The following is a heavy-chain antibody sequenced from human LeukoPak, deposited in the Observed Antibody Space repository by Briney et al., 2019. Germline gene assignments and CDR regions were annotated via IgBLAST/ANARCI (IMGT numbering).Heavy chain of an antibody. CDR3: TRGQLAYYADY. J-gene: IGHJ4*02. CDR2: ITSYVYGGAT. CDR1: GFTFSDYS. V-gene: IGHV3-49*03. D-gene: IGHD2-2*01. Sequence: GGSLRLSCTSSGFTFSDYSMSWFRQAPGKGLELVGFITSYVYGGATEYAASVQGRFTISRDDSKTIAYLQMSSLKTDDTAVYYCTRGQLAYYADYWGQGTLVTVSS.